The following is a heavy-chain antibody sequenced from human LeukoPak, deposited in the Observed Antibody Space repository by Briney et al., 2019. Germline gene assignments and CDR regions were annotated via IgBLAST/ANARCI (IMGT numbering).Heavy chain of an antibody. D-gene: IGHD6-13*01. Sequence: GGSLRLSCAASGFTFDDYARHWVRQAPGKGLEWVSGISWNSGSIGYADSVKGRFTISRDNAKNSLYLQMNSLRAEDTALYYCARQLARLLYYYGMDVWGQGTTVTVSS. V-gene: IGHV3-9*01. CDR1: GFTFDDYA. J-gene: IGHJ6*02. CDR2: ISWNSGSI. CDR3: ARQLARLLYYYGMDV.